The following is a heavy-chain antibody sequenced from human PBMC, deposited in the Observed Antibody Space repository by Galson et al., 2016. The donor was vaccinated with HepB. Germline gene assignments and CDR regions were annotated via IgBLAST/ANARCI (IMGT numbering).Heavy chain of an antibody. CDR1: GYTFTRYS. CDR2: IDAGDGHT. D-gene: IGHD2-15*01. J-gene: IGHJ5*02. Sequence: SVKVSCKASGYTFTRYSMHWVRQAPGQRLEWMGRIDAGDGHTKYSQNFQGRVTITRDTSASTVYMELSSLRSEDTAVYYCAKGKDILGWFDPWGQGTLVTVSS. CDR3: AKGKDILGWFDP. V-gene: IGHV1-3*01.